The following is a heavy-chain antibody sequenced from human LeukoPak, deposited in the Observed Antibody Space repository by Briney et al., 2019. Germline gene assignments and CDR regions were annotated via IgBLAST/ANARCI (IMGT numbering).Heavy chain of an antibody. Sequence: SETLSLTCAVYGGSLSGYYWSWLRQPPGKGLEWIGEINHSGSTNYNPSLKSRVTISVDTSKNQFSLKLSSVTAADTAVYYCARVKGYSYGYLSYWGQGTLVTVSS. D-gene: IGHD5-18*01. CDR2: INHSGST. CDR1: GGSLSGYY. CDR3: ARVKGYSYGYLSY. J-gene: IGHJ4*02. V-gene: IGHV4-34*01.